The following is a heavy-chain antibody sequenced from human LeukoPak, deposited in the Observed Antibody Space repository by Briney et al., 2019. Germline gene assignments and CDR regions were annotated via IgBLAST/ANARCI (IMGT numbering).Heavy chain of an antibody. V-gene: IGHV3-53*01. CDR3: AKGITVIRVAPGY. J-gene: IGHJ4*02. Sequence: PVKGRFTISRDTSKNTRYLQMNSLRAEDTAVYYCAKGITVIRVAPGYWGQGTLVTVSS. D-gene: IGHD3-22*01.